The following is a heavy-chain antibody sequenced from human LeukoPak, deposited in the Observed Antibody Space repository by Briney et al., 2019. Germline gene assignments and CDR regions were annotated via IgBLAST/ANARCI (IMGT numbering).Heavy chain of an antibody. CDR1: GFTFSSYS. J-gene: IGHJ6*02. CDR3: ARENHGAAAKERGDCYSPPCYYGMDV. Sequence: GGSLRLSCAASGFTFSSYSMSWVRQAPGKGLEWVSSISSSSSYIYYADSVKGRFTISRDNAKNSLYLQMNSLRAEDTAVYYCARENHGAAAKERGDCYSPPCYYGMDVWGQGTTVTVSS. V-gene: IGHV3-21*01. CDR2: ISSSSSYI. D-gene: IGHD2-21*02.